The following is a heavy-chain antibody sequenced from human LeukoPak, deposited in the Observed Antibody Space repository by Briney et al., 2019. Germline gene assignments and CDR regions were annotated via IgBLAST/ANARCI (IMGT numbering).Heavy chain of an antibody. D-gene: IGHD3-10*01. CDR3: ARLSIIKYRPEGYFDH. V-gene: IGHV3-11*04. CDR1: GLSVSSNY. Sequence: GGSLRLSCAVSGLSVSSNYMSWVRQAPGKGLEWISYMDGSGEIIHYASSVRGRFTISKDNAKESLYLQMNSLRAEDTALYYCARLSIIKYRPEGYFDHWGQGTLATVSS. J-gene: IGHJ4*02. CDR2: MDGSGEII.